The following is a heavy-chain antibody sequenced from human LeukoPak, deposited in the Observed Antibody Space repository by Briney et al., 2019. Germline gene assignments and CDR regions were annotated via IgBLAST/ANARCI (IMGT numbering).Heavy chain of an antibody. CDR2: ISDSSSSYI. V-gene: IGHV3-21*01. J-gene: IGHJ4*02. Sequence: GGSLRLSCTASGFTFSSYSMNWVRQAAGKGLEWRSCISDSSSSYIYYADSVKGRFTISRDNAKNSLYLQMNSLRAEDTAVYFCARDRSSSRDLDYWGQGTLVTVSS. D-gene: IGHD6-13*01. CDR3: ARDRSSSRDLDY. CDR1: GFTFSSYS.